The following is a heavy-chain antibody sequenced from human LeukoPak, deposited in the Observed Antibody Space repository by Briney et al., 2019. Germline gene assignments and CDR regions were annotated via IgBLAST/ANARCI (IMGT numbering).Heavy chain of an antibody. CDR1: GYSFTSYW. D-gene: IGHD3-10*01. J-gene: IGHJ3*02. V-gene: IGHV5-51*01. CDR2: IYPGDSDT. CDR3: ARPHGEETGMDAFDI. Sequence: GGSLKISCKGSGYSFTSYWIGWVRQMPGKGLEWMGIIYPGDSDTRYSPPFQGQVTISADKSISTAYLQWSSLKASDTALYYCARPHGEETGMDAFDIWGQGTMVTVSS.